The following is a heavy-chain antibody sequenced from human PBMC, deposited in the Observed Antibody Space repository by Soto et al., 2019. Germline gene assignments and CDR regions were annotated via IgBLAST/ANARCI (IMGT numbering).Heavy chain of an antibody. V-gene: IGHV3-30-3*01. Sequence: GSLRLSCAASVFTFSSYAMHWVRQAPGKGLEWVAVISYDGSNKYYADSVKGRFTISRDNSKNTLYLQMNSLRAEDTAVYYCARDPGIAAAGTSHYYYYGMDVWGQGTTVTVSS. D-gene: IGHD6-13*01. J-gene: IGHJ6*02. CDR3: ARDPGIAAAGTSHYYYYGMDV. CDR1: VFTFSSYA. CDR2: ISYDGSNK.